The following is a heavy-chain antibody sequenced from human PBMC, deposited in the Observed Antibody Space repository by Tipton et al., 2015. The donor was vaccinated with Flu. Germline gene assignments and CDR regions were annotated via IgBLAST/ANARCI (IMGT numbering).Heavy chain of an antibody. CDR3: ARRPYMSSSDLYAFDI. V-gene: IGHV4-38-2*02. CDR2: FYHSGIT. CDR1: GYSITTGYY. Sequence: TLSLTCNVSGYSITTGYYRGWIRRPPGKGLEWIGSFYHSGITYYNPSLKSRVTISVDTSKNQFSLKLSSVTAADTAIYYCARRPYMSSSDLYAFDIWGQGTMVTVSS. J-gene: IGHJ3*02. D-gene: IGHD6-6*01.